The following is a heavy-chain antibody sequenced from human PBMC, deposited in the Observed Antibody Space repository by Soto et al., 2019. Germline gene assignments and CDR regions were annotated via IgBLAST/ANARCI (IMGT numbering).Heavy chain of an antibody. V-gene: IGHV3-23*01. CDR1: GFTFSSYD. CDR3: TKTWGITGYDY. D-gene: IGHD3-16*01. J-gene: IGHJ4*02. Sequence: VSLRRSCAASGFTFSSYDMSWVRQAPGKGLEWVSAFSGSGGSTYYAETVRGRFTISRDNPNSTLSLQMNSLRAEDTAIYYCTKTWGITGYDYWGQGALVIVSS. CDR2: FSGSGGST.